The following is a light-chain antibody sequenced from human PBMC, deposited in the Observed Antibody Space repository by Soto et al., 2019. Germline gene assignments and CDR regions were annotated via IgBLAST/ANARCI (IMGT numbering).Light chain of an antibody. CDR1: KLGDRF. V-gene: IGLV3-1*01. CDR2: QDT. CDR3: QAWDSGTGVV. J-gene: IGLJ2*01. Sequence: SYELTQPPSVSVSPGQTASIPCSGDKLGDRFACWYQQRPGQSPVMVIYQDTKRPSGIPERFSGSNSGNTATLTISGTQAMDEADYYCQAWDSGTGVVFGGGTKVTVL.